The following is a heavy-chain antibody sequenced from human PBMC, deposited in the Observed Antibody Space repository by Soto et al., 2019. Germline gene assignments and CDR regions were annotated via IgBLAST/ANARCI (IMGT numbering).Heavy chain of an antibody. Sequence: ASVKVSCKASGGTFSSYAIIWVRQAPGQGLEWMGGIIPIFGTANYAQKFQGRVTITADESTSTAYMELSSLRSEDTAVYYCARARYDSSGYYGLYYYYGMDVWGQGTTVTVSS. CDR1: GGTFSSYA. CDR3: ARARYDSSGYYGLYYYYGMDV. CDR2: IIPIFGTA. V-gene: IGHV1-69*13. J-gene: IGHJ6*02. D-gene: IGHD3-22*01.